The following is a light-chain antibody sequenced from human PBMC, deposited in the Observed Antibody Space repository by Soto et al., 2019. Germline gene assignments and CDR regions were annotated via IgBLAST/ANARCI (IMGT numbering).Light chain of an antibody. CDR2: RNN. CDR3: AAWDASLSGLV. CDR1: SSNIGSNY. J-gene: IGLJ3*02. Sequence: QSALTQPPSASGTPGQRVTISCSGSSSNIGSNYVYWYQQLPGTAPKLLIYRNNQRPSGVPYRFSGSKSGTSASLAISGPRSEDEDAYYCAAWDASLSGLVFGGGTKLTVL. V-gene: IGLV1-47*01.